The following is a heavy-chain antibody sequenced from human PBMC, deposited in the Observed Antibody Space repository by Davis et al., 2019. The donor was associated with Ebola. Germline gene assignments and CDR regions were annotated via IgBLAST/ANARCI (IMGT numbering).Heavy chain of an antibody. D-gene: IGHD1-26*01. CDR3: ARHQWGFDY. Sequence: PSETPSLTCAVYGGSFSGYYWSWIRQPPGKGLEWIGEINHSGSTNYNPSLKSRVTISVDTSKNQFSLKLSSVTAADTAVYYCARHQWGFDYWGQGTLVTVSS. CDR2: INHSGST. CDR1: GGSFSGYY. J-gene: IGHJ4*02. V-gene: IGHV4-34*01.